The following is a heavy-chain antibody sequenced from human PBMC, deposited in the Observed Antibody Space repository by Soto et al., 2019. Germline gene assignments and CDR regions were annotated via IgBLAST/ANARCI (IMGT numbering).Heavy chain of an antibody. CDR1: GFTFSSYA. Sequence: GGSLRLSCAASGFTFSSYAMSWVRQAPGKGLEWLSFISGSGAATYYADSVKGRFTISRDNSKNMLSLQMNSRRAEDTALYFCVKGYGMDVWGQGTTVTVSS. V-gene: IGHV3-23*01. CDR3: VKGYGMDV. CDR2: ISGSGAAT. J-gene: IGHJ6*02.